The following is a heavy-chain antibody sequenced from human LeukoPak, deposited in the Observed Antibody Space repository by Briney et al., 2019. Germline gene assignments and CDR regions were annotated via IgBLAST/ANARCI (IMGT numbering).Heavy chain of an antibody. CDR2: IYYSGST. V-gene: IGHV4-59*08. CDR3: ARLGTTVVTHFDY. D-gene: IGHD4-23*01. J-gene: IGHJ4*02. Sequence: SGTLSLTCTVSGGSISSYYWSWIRQPPGKGLEWIGYIYYSGSTNYNPSLKSRVTISVDTSKNQFSLKLSSVTAADTAVYYCARLGTTVVTHFDYWGQGTLVTVSS. CDR1: GGSISSYY.